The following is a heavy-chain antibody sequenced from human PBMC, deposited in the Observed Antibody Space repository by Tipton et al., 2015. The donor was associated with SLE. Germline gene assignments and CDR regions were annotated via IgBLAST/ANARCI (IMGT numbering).Heavy chain of an antibody. J-gene: IGHJ3*02. D-gene: IGHD5-12*01. CDR3: ARGSGYDPHDAFDI. CDR2: IYHSGST. CDR1: GYSISSGYY. Sequence: TLSLTCAVSGYSISSGYYWGWIRQPPGKGLEWIGSIYHSGSTYYNPSLKSRVTIPVDTSKNLFSLKLSSVTAADTAVYYCARGSGYDPHDAFDIWGQGTMVTVSS. V-gene: IGHV4-38-2*01.